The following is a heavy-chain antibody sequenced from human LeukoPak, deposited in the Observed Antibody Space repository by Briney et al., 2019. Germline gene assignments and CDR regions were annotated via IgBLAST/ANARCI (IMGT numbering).Heavy chain of an antibody. CDR1: GGSISSHY. J-gene: IGHJ4*02. Sequence: SETLSLTCTVSGGSISSHYWSWIRQPAGKGLEYIGRIHTSGITNYNLSLKSRVTMSGDTSKNQFSLKLSSVTAADTAVYYCARDLGSNYVYFDYWGQGSLVTVSS. V-gene: IGHV4-4*07. D-gene: IGHD1-26*01. CDR3: ARDLGSNYVYFDY. CDR2: IHTSGIT.